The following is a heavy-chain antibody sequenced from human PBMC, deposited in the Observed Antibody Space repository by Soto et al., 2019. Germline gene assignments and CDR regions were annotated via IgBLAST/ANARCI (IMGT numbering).Heavy chain of an antibody. CDR3: AKLPDYCSSTSCRSVEGGY. J-gene: IGHJ4*02. D-gene: IGHD2-2*01. CDR1: GFTFSSYG. Sequence: GGSLRLSCAASGFTFSSYGMHWVRQAPGKGLEWVAVISYDGSNKYYADSVKGRFTISRDNSKNTLYLQMNSLRAEDTAVYYCAKLPDYCSSTSCRSVEGGYWGQGTLVTVSS. V-gene: IGHV3-30*18. CDR2: ISYDGSNK.